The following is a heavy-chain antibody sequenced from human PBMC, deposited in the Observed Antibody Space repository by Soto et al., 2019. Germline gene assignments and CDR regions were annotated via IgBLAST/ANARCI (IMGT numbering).Heavy chain of an antibody. CDR1: GYSFIRYW. V-gene: IGHV5-51*01. CDR2: IYPGDSDT. J-gene: IGHJ4*02. D-gene: IGHD1-1*01. Sequence: GESLKISCKTSGYSFIRYWIGWVRQTPGKGLEWMGIIYPGDSDTRYSPSFQGQVTILVDRSISTAYLQWSSLKASDTAMYYCASLSLGEQPFDYWGQGTLVTVSS. CDR3: ASLSLGEQPFDY.